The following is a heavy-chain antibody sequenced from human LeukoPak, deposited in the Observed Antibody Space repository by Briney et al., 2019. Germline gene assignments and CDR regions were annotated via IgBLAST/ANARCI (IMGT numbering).Heavy chain of an antibody. D-gene: IGHD6-13*01. J-gene: IGHJ4*02. CDR3: ARARRSTGCSSSWGSFDY. CDR2: INPNGGGT. V-gene: IGHV1-2*02. CDR1: GYTFTGYY. Sequence: ASVKVSCKASGYTFTGYYMHWVRQAPGQGLEWMGWINPNGGGTNYAQKFQGRVTMTRDTSISTAYMELSRLRSDDTAVYYCARARRSTGCSSSWGSFDYWGQGTLVTVSS.